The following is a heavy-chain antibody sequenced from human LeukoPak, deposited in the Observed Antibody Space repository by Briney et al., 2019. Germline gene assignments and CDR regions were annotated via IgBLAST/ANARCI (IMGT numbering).Heavy chain of an antibody. D-gene: IGHD1-26*01. CDR1: GYSISSGYY. CDR2: IYHSGNT. Sequence: PSETLSLTCAVSGYSISSGYYWAWIRQPPGKGLEWLGSIYHSGNTYYNPSLKSRVTISVDTSKNQFSLKLSSVTAADTAVYYCARGGVKWELLLDSWGQGTLVTVSS. CDR3: ARGGVKWELLLDS. V-gene: IGHV4-38-2*01. J-gene: IGHJ5*01.